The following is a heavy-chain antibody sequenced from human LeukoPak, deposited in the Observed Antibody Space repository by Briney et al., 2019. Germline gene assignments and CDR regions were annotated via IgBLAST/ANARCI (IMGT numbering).Heavy chain of an antibody. D-gene: IGHD2/OR15-2a*01. CDR1: GFTFSSYW. CDR2: IKQDGSEK. J-gene: IGHJ6*03. V-gene: IGHV3-7*01. Sequence: PGGSLRLSCAASGFTFSSYWMSWVRQAPGKGLEWVANIKQDGSEKYYVDSVKGRFTISRDNAKNSLYLQMNSLRAEDTAVYYCANTPNSGRLHYYYYMDVWGKGTTVTVSS. CDR3: ANTPNSGRLHYYYYMDV.